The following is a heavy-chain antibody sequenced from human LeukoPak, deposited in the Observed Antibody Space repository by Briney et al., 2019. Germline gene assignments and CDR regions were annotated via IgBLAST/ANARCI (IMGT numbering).Heavy chain of an antibody. J-gene: IGHJ4*02. V-gene: IGHV3-48*01. CDR1: GFTFSSYS. CDR3: AREYYYDSSGYPAVGY. CDR2: ISSSSSTI. D-gene: IGHD3-22*01. Sequence: GGSLRLSCAASGFTFSSYSMNWVRQAPGKGLEWVSYISSSSSTIYYADSVKGRFTISRDNAKNSLYLQMNSLRAEDTAVYYCAREYYYDSSGYPAVGYWGQGTLVTVSS.